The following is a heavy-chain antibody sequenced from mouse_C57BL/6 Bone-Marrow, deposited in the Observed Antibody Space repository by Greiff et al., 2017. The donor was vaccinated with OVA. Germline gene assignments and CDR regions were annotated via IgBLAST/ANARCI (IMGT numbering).Heavy chain of an antibody. CDR3: TTQADFDY. D-gene: IGHD3-2*02. V-gene: IGHV14-4*01. CDR1: GFNITDDY. CDR2: FDPENGDP. Sequence: VQLQQSGAELVRPGASVKLSCTASGFNITDDYMHWVKQRPEQGLEWIGWFDPENGDPEYASKFQGKATITADTSSNTAYRQLSSLTSEDTAVYYCTTQADFDYWGQGTTLTVSS. J-gene: IGHJ2*01.